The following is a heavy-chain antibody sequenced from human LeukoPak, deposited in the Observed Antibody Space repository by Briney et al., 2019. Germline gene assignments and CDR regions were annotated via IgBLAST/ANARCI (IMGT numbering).Heavy chain of an antibody. Sequence: GASVKVSCKASGGTFSSYAISWVRQAPEQGLEWMGRIIPIFGAANYAQKFQGRVTITTDESTNTASMKLSSLRSEDTAVYYCARGGDYFDSSGYFDYWGQGTLVTVSS. J-gene: IGHJ4*02. CDR3: ARGGDYFDSSGYFDY. CDR2: IIPIFGAA. V-gene: IGHV1-69*05. CDR1: GGTFSSYA. D-gene: IGHD3-22*01.